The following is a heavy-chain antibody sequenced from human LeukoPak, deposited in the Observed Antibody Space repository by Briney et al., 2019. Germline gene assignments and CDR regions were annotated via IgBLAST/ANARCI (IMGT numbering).Heavy chain of an antibody. CDR2: ISGSGSST. D-gene: IGHD6-13*01. Sequence: GRTLRLSCAASGFTFSSSGMSWVRQASGKGLEWGSTISGSGSSTYYADSVKGRFTISRDNSKNTLYLQMNSLRAEDTAIYYCAKRDSSNMAYFDPWGQGTLVTVSS. CDR3: AKRDSSNMAYFDP. J-gene: IGHJ5*02. CDR1: GFTFSSSG. V-gene: IGHV3-23*01.